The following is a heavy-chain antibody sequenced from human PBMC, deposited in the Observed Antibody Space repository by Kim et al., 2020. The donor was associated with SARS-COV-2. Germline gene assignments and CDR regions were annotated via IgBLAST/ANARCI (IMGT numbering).Heavy chain of an antibody. Sequence: YADSVKGRFTISRDNAKNSVFLQMNSLRAEDTAVYYCVRDPPDGLWYFDVWGSSTLVTASS. J-gene: IGHJ2*01. CDR3: VRDPPDGLWYFDV. V-gene: IGHV3-48*03. D-gene: IGHD6-25*01.